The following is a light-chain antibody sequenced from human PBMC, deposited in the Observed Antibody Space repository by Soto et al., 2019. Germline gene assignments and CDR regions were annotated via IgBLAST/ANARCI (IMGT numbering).Light chain of an antibody. CDR2: AAS. J-gene: IGKJ3*01. Sequence: EIVLTQSPCTLSLSLGERATLSCRASQSINNRYLAWYQQKPGQAPSLLLYAASSRATGIPDTFSGSGAGTDDSLLTISLEPEDFAVYYCQQFENSPGFTFGPGTKVDIK. CDR1: QSINNRY. V-gene: IGKV3-20*01. CDR3: QQFENSPGFT.